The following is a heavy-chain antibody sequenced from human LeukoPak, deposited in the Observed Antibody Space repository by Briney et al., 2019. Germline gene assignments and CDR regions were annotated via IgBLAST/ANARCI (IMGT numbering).Heavy chain of an antibody. Sequence: GSLRLSCAASGFTFSSYSMNWVRQAPGKGLEWIGSIYYSGSTYYNPSLKSRVTISVDTSKNQFSLKLSSVTAADTAVYYCARRVRQWLELNAFDIWGQGTMVTVSS. J-gene: IGHJ3*02. V-gene: IGHV4-39*01. CDR2: IYYSGST. CDR1: GFTFSSYSMN. CDR3: ARRVRQWLELNAFDI. D-gene: IGHD6-19*01.